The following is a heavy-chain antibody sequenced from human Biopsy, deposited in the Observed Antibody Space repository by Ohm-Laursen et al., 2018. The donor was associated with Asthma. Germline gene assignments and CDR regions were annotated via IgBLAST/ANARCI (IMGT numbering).Heavy chain of an antibody. J-gene: IGHJ5*02. CDR3: ANSVSFAVWDWFDP. CDR2: FDAEDGET. Sequence: GSSVKVSCKVSGSSPTKISMHWVRQAPGKGLEWLGGFDAEDGETIYAQGFEGRVTMMEESFTNTAYLELRSLRSEDTAVYYCANSVSFAVWDWFDPWGQGTLVIVSS. V-gene: IGHV1-24*01. CDR1: GSSPTKIS. D-gene: IGHD3-16*01.